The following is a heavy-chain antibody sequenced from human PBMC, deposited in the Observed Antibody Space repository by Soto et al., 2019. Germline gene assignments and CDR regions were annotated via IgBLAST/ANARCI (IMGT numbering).Heavy chain of an antibody. CDR1: GYTFTSYG. D-gene: IGHD4-17*01. CDR2: FVPKFGET. J-gene: IGHJ5*02. V-gene: IGHV1-69*13. Sequence: SVKVSCKASGYTFTSYGISWVRQAPGKGLEWMGGFVPKFGETIYAQKFQGRVTITADESTGTAYMELSSLRSEDTAVYYCARHDYGDYVFKSWGQGTLVTVSS. CDR3: ARHDYGDYVFKS.